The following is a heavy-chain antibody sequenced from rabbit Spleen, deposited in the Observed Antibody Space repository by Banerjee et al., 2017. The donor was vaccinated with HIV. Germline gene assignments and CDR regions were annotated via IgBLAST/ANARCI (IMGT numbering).Heavy chain of an antibody. CDR2: IDAGSNDFT. Sequence: QSLEESGGDLVKPGASLTLTCTASGVSFSYSSYICWVRQAPGKGLEWIACIDAGSNDFTYFATWAKGRFTISKTSSTTVTLQMTRLTAADTATYFCARDTGSSFSSYGMDLWGPGTLVTVS. CDR1: GVSFSYSSY. D-gene: IGHD8-1*01. J-gene: IGHJ6*01. CDR3: ARDTGSSFSSYGMDL. V-gene: IGHV1S40*01.